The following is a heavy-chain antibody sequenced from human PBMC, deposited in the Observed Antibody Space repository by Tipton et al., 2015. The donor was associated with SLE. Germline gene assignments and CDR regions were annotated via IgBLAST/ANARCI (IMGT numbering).Heavy chain of an antibody. J-gene: IGHJ4*02. CDR2: ISAYSGGT. V-gene: IGHV1-18*01. D-gene: IGHD6-13*01. CDR1: GYTFTSYG. CDR3: ARGSGIAAAGDY. Sequence: QSGPEVKKPGASVKVSCKASGYTFTSYGISWVRQAPGQGLEWMGWISAYSGGTNYAQKFQGRVTMTRDTSISTAYMELSRLRSDDTAVYYCARGSGIAAAGDYWGQGTLVTVSS.